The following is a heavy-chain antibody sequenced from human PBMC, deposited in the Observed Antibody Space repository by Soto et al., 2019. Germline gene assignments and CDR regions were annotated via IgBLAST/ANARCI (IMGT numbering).Heavy chain of an antibody. CDR3: ARGHYGMDV. V-gene: IGHV3-7*03. CDR2: IKEDGSEK. CDR1: VFTFSHHG. Sequence: SLRLTCVASVFTFSHHGISWVRQAPGKGLEWVANIKEDGSEKYYMDSVKGRFTISRDNAENSVYLQMNSLRAEDTAVYYCARGHYGMDVWGQGNTVTVSS. J-gene: IGHJ6*02.